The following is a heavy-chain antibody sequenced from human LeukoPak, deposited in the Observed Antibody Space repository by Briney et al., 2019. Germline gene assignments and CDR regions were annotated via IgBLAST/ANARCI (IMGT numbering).Heavy chain of an antibody. CDR1: GGSISSYY. Sequence: SETLSLTCTVSGGSISSYYWTWIRQPPGKGLEWIGYIYFSGSTNYNPSLKNRVTFSVDTSKNQFSLNLSSVTAADTAVYYCARGYTSGWSPALDIWGQGTMVTVSS. D-gene: IGHD6-19*01. CDR2: IYFSGST. J-gene: IGHJ3*02. CDR3: ARGYTSGWSPALDI. V-gene: IGHV4-59*01.